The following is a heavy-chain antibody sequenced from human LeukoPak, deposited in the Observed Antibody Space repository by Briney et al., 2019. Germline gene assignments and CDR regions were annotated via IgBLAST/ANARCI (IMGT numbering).Heavy chain of an antibody. J-gene: IGHJ3*02. CDR1: GFTFSSYS. CDR3: ARDRSTSAVTSPSDAFDI. Sequence: GGSLRLSCAASGFTFSSYSMNWVRQAPGKRLEWVSSISSSSSYIYYADSVKGRFTISRDNAKNSLYLQMNSLRAEDTAVYYCARDRSTSAVTSPSDAFDIWGQGTMVTVSS. CDR2: ISSSSSYI. D-gene: IGHD4-17*01. V-gene: IGHV3-21*01.